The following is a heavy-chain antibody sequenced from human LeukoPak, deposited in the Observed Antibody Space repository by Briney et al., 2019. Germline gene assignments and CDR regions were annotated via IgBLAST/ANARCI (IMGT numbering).Heavy chain of an antibody. CDR2: IYTSGST. CDR3: ARDRGPYDFWSGYSPWFDP. CDR1: GGSISSGSYY. J-gene: IGHJ5*02. Sequence: SETLSLTCTVSGGSISSGSYYWSWIRQPAGKGLEWIGRIYTSGSTNYNPSLKSRVTISADTSKNQFSLKLSSVTAADTAVYYCARDRGPYDFWSGYSPWFDPWGQGTLVTVSS. V-gene: IGHV4-61*02. D-gene: IGHD3-3*01.